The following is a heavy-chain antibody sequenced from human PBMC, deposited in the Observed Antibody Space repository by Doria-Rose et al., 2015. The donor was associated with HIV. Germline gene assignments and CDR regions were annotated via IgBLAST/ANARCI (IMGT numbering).Heavy chain of an antibody. J-gene: IGHJ4*02. Sequence: WVAFIRYDGSNKYYADSVKGRFTISRDNSKKTLYLQMNRLTAEDTAVYYCAKTSGSSLDYWGQGTLVTVSS. D-gene: IGHD3-10*01. V-gene: IGHV3-30*02. CDR2: IRYDGSNK. CDR3: AKTSGSSLDY.